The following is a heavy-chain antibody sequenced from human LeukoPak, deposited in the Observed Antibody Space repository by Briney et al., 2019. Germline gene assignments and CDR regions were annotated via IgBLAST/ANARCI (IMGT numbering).Heavy chain of an antibody. V-gene: IGHV4-61*02. CDR2: IYTSGST. J-gene: IGHJ5*02. D-gene: IGHD2-15*01. CDR1: GGSISSGSYY. CDR3: ARAPWRYCSGGSCYSGWFDP. Sequence: PSETLSLTCTVSGGSISSGSYYWSWIRQPAGKGLEWIGRIYTSGSTNYNPSLKSRVTISVDTSKNQFSLKLSSVTAADTAVYYCARAPWRYCSGGSCYSGWFDPWGQGTLVTVSS.